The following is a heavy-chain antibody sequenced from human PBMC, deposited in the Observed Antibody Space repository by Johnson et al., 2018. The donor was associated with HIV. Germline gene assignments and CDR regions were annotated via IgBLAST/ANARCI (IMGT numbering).Heavy chain of an antibody. D-gene: IGHD3-10*01. CDR3: AKVRGRGGSSPSGAFDI. J-gene: IGHJ3*02. CDR1: GFSFSSYA. V-gene: IGHV3-23*04. CDR2: ISGGGGT. Sequence: VQLVESGGGLVQPGGSLRLSCAASGFSFSSYAMSWVRQAPGKGLEWVSGISGGGGTYYADSVKGRFTISRDNSKKTLYLQMNSLRAEDTAVYYCAKVRGRGGSSPSGAFDIWGRGTMVTVSS.